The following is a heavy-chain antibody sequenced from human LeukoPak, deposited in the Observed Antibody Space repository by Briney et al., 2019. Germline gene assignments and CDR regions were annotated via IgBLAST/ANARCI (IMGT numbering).Heavy chain of an antibody. D-gene: IGHD5-18*01. CDR2: IYYSGST. Sequence: SETLSLTCTVSGGSISSSSYYWGWIRQPPGKGLEWIGYIYYSGSTNYNPSLKSRVTISVDTSKNQFSLKLTSVTAADTAVYYCARTTEGGYTYGYFYYYYMDVWGKGTTVTISS. CDR3: ARTTEGGYTYGYFYYYYMDV. J-gene: IGHJ6*03. V-gene: IGHV4-61*05. CDR1: GGSISSSSYY.